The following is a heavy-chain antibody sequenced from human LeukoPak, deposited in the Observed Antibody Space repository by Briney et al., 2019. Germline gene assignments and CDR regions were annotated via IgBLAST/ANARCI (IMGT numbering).Heavy chain of an antibody. D-gene: IGHD2-2*01. V-gene: IGHV4-4*02. J-gene: IGHJ5*02. CDR1: GDSINNSNW. CDR3: ARDALSCSSTSCYAELYHNWFDP. CDR2: IYHSGST. Sequence: SGTLSLTCAVSGDSINNSNWWSWVRQPPGKGLEWIGEIYHSGSTYYNPSLKSRVTISVDTSKNQFSLKLSSVTAADTAVYYCARDALSCSSTSCYAELYHNWFDPWGQGTLVTVSS.